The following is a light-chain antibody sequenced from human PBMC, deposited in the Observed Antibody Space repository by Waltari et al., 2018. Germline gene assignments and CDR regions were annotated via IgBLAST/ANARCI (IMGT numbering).Light chain of an antibody. Sequence: SALTHPAPVSGSPGQSIPIPCPGTTSVVGGYNYFSWYQQHPGKAPKLMIYDASKRPSGVSNRFSGSKSGNTASLTISGLQAEDEADYYCCSYAGSPYVVFGGGTKLTVL. CDR2: DAS. CDR3: CSYAGSPYVV. CDR1: TSVVGGYNY. V-gene: IGLV2-23*01. J-gene: IGLJ2*01.